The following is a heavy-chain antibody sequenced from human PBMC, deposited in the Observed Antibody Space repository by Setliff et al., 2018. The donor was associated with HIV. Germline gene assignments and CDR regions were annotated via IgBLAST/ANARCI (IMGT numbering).Heavy chain of an antibody. V-gene: IGHV4-34*01. CDR1: SGSFSGYS. CDR2: INHIGDT. D-gene: IGHD3-22*01. CDR3: ARGDYYDSSGYEGLDS. Sequence: KPSETLSLTCAVYSGSFSGYSWTWIRQPPGKGLEWIGEINHIGDTNYSPSLRSRVTMSVDTSKNQFSLRLSSVTAADTAVYYCARGDYYDSSGYEGLDSWGQGTPVTVSS. J-gene: IGHJ4*02.